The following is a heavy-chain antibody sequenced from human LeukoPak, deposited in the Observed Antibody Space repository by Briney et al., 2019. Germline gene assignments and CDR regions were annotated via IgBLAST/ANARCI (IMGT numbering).Heavy chain of an antibody. CDR2: ISSSGSII. Sequence: PGGSLRLSCAASGFTFSDYYMNWLRQAPGKGLEWVSYISSSGSIIYYADSVKGRFTISRDNAKNSLYLQMNSLRADDMAVYYCARDRGDYYFDYWGQGTLVTVSS. CDR1: GFTFSDYY. CDR3: ARDRGDYYFDY. J-gene: IGHJ4*02. D-gene: IGHD4-17*01. V-gene: IGHV3-11*01.